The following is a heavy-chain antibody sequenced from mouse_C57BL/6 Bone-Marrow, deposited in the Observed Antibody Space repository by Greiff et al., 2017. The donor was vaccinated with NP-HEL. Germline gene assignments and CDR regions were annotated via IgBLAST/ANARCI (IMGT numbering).Heavy chain of an antibody. CDR1: GYTFTSYW. CDR2: IDPSDSET. V-gene: IGHV1-52*01. J-gene: IGHJ4*01. D-gene: IGHD1-1*02. Sequence: QVQLKQPGAELVRPGSSVKLSCKASGYTFTSYWMHWVKQRPIQGLEWIGNIDPSDSETHYNQKFKDKATLTVDKSSSTAYMQLSSLTSEDSAVYYCAREGYGVYAMDYWGQGTSVTVSS. CDR3: AREGYGVYAMDY.